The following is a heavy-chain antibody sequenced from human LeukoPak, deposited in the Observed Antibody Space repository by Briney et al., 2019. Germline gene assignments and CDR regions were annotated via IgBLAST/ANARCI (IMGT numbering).Heavy chain of an antibody. Sequence: PGRSLRLSCAASGFTYNICAMHWVRQAPGKGLEWVATISYDGSNKYYADSVRGRFTISRDNSKNTLYLQMNSLRAEDTAVYYCAREENFDYWGQGTLVTVSS. J-gene: IGHJ4*02. CDR3: AREENFDY. CDR2: ISYDGSNK. V-gene: IGHV3-30-3*01. CDR1: GFTYNICA.